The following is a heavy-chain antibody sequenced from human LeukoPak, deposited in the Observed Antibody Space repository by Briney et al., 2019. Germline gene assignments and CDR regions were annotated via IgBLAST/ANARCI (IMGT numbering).Heavy chain of an antibody. CDR3: ARGPYYYGSGSFRDDY. J-gene: IGHJ4*02. D-gene: IGHD3-10*01. V-gene: IGHV1-69*06. CDR2: IIPIFGTA. CDR1: GGTFSSYA. Sequence: SVKVSCKASGGTFSSYAISWVRQAPGQGLEWMGGIIPIFGTANYAQKFQGRVTITADKSTSTAYMELSSLRSEDTAVYYCARGPYYYGSGSFRDDYWGQGTLVTVSS.